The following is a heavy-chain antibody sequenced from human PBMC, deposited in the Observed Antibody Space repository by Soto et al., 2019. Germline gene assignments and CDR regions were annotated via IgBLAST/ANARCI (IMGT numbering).Heavy chain of an antibody. J-gene: IGHJ6*02. CDR3: SKVMFSSTRCYPNYYYYWGMEV. D-gene: IGHD2-2*01. V-gene: IGHV3-30*18. Sequence: PGGSLRLSFAASGFTFGSYGMPWVRQAPGKGLELVAVISYDGGNKYYADSVKGRFTISRDNSKNTLYLQMNSLRAEDTAGYYWSKVMFSSTRCYPNYYYYWGMEVGCQGTTVTVSS. CDR1: GFTFGSYG. CDR2: ISYDGGNK.